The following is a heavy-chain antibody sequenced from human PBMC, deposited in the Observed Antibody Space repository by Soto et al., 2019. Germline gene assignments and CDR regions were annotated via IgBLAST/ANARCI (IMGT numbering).Heavy chain of an antibody. CDR3: ARSDKVTGPYYYDTCGPFDC. CDR2: IYHGGST. D-gene: IGHD3-22*01. Sequence: SETLSLTCAVSGYSISSGYYWGWLRQPPGKGLEWIGSIYHGGSTYYNPSLNSRVTLSIDMTNNHVSLILNSVTAADSAVYFCARSDKVTGPYYYDTCGPFDCWGQGTLVTVSS. J-gene: IGHJ4*02. V-gene: IGHV4-38-2*01. CDR1: GYSISSGYY.